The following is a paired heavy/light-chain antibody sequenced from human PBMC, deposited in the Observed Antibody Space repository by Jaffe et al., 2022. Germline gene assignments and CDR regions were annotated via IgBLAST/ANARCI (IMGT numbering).Light chain of an antibody. V-gene: IGKV3-20*01. CDR3: QYGGGSPHT. J-gene: IGKJ1*01. Sequence: EIVLTQSPGTLSLSPGERATLSCRASQSVSSSYLAWYQQKPGQTPRLLIYGASSRATGIPDRFSGSGSGTDFTLTISRLEPEDFAVYFCQYGGGSPHTFGQGTKVEIK. CDR2: GAS. CDR1: QSVSSSY.
Heavy chain of an antibody. Sequence: QVQLQESGPGLVKPSETLSLTCAVSGYSISSGYYWGWIRQPPGKGLEWIGSIYYSGTTHYNPSLRSRVTLSADTSKNHFSLTLSFVTAADTAVYYCARQHSGDYKSAFAMWGQGTMVTVSS. CDR1: GYSISSGYY. CDR2: IYYSGTT. J-gene: IGHJ3*02. V-gene: IGHV4-38-2*01. D-gene: IGHD3-10*01. CDR3: ARQHSGDYKSAFAM.